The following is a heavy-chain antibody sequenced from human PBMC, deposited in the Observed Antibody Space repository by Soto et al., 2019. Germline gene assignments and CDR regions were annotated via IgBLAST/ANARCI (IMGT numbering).Heavy chain of an antibody. CDR1: GFTFSSYA. D-gene: IGHD6-19*01. CDR2: ISGSGDST. V-gene: IGHV3-23*01. Sequence: WGSLRLSCAASGFTFSSYAMNWVRQAPGKGLEWVSVISGSGDSTYYADSVKGRFTISRDNSKNTLYLQMNSLRAEDTAVYYCARRSSGWYFDYWGQGTLVTVSA. CDR3: ARRSSGWYFDY. J-gene: IGHJ4*02.